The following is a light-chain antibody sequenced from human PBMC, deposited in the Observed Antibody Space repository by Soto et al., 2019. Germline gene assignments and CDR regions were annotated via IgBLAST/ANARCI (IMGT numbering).Light chain of an antibody. J-gene: IGLJ3*02. CDR1: SSDVGGYNY. CDR3: SSYTSSSTLNWV. Sequence: QPVLTQPASVSGSPGQSITISCTGTSSDVGGYNYVSWYQQHPGKAPKLMIYEVSNRPSGVSNRFSGSKSGYTASLTISGLQAEDEADYYCSSYTSSSTLNWVFGGGTKLTVL. V-gene: IGLV2-14*01. CDR2: EVS.